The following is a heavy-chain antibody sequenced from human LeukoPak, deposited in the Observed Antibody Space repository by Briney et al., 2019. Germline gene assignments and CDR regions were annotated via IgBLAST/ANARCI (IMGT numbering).Heavy chain of an antibody. CDR2: INPNSGGT. CDR1: GYTFTGYY. J-gene: IGHJ6*03. Sequence: ASVKVSCKASGYTFTGYYMHWVRQAPGQGLEWMGWINPNSGGTNYAQKFQGRVTMTRDTSISTAYMELSRLRSDDTAVYYCARGGYCSSTSCYRRPGYYYMDVWGKGTTVTVSS. D-gene: IGHD2-2*02. V-gene: IGHV1-2*02. CDR3: ARGGYCSSTSCYRRPGYYYMDV.